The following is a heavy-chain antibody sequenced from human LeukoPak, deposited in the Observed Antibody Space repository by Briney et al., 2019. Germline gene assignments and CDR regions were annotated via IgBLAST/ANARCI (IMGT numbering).Heavy chain of an antibody. D-gene: IGHD4-17*01. J-gene: IGHJ3*01. V-gene: IGHV3-23*01. CDR3: ARDPNGDYIGAFEF. CDR1: GFTFSNYA. CDR2: ITSGGSP. Sequence: PGGSLGLSCAASGFTFSNYAVMWVRQAPGQGLEWVSAITSGGSPRYADSVKGRFTISRDNSKNTLYLQMNSLKTEDTAQYFCARDPNGDYIGAFEFWGQGTGVTVSS.